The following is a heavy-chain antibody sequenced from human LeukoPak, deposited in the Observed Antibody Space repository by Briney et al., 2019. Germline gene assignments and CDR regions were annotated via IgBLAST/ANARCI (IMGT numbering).Heavy chain of an antibody. V-gene: IGHV3-9*01. Sequence: GGSLRLSCAASGFTFEGYAMHWVREAPGKGLEGVSGISWNSGSIGYADSVKGRFNISRDNAKNSLYLQMNSLRAEDTALYYCAKEGITMVRGVEVPYYGMDVWGQGTTVTVSS. CDR3: AKEGITMVRGVEVPYYGMDV. CDR1: GFTFEGYA. CDR2: ISWNSGSI. J-gene: IGHJ6*02. D-gene: IGHD3-10*01.